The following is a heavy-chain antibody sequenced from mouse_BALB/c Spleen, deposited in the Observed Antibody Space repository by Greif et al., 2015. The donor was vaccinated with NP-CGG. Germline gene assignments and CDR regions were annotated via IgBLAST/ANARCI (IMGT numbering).Heavy chain of an antibody. D-gene: IGHD1-1*01. V-gene: IGHV14-3*02. CDR1: GFNIKDTY. CDR2: IDPANGNT. CDR3: ARSGYYGSSYWYFDV. J-gene: IGHJ1*01. Sequence: VQLQQSGAELVKPGASVKLSRTASGFNIKDTYMHWVKQRPEQGLEWIGRIDPANGNTKYDPKFQGKATITADTSSNTAYLQLSSLTSEDTAVYYCARSGYYGSSYWYFDVWGAGTTVTVSS.